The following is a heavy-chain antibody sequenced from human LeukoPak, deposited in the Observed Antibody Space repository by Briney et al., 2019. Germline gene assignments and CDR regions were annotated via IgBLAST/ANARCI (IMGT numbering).Heavy chain of an antibody. V-gene: IGHV1-69*05. Sequence: SVKVSCKASGYTFTSYDINWVRQATGQGLEWMGRIIPIFGTANYAQKFQGRVTITTDESTSTAYMELSSLRSEDTAVYYCARERGFIAVAGAFDYWGQGTLVTVSS. J-gene: IGHJ4*02. CDR2: IIPIFGTA. CDR1: GYTFTSYD. D-gene: IGHD6-19*01. CDR3: ARERGFIAVAGAFDY.